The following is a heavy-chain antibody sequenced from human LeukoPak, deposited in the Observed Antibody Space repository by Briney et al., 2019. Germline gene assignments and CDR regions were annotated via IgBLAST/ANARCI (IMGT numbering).Heavy chain of an antibody. CDR3: ARDHHYYGSGSYYNKLFDY. CDR2: IIPIFGTA. CDR1: GGTFSSYA. D-gene: IGHD3-10*01. Sequence: SVKVSCKASGGTFSSYAISWVRQAPGQGLEWMGGIIPIFGTANYAQKFQGRVTITADESTSTAYMELSSLRSEDTAVCYCARDHHYYGSGSYYNKLFDYWGQGTLVTVSS. V-gene: IGHV1-69*13. J-gene: IGHJ4*02.